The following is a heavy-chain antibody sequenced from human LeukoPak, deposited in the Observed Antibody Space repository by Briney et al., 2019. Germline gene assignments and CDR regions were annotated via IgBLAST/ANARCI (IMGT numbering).Heavy chain of an antibody. V-gene: IGHV4-4*02. D-gene: IGHD1-26*01. CDR3: ARDLGYSGSYYRGDY. J-gene: IGHJ4*02. CDR2: IYHSGST. Sequence: SGTLSLTCAVSGGSISSSNWWSWVRQPPGKGLEWIGEIYHSGSTNYNPSLKSRVTISVDKSKNQFSLKLSSVTAADTAVYYCARDLGYSGSYYRGDYWGQGTLVTVSS. CDR1: GGSISSSNW.